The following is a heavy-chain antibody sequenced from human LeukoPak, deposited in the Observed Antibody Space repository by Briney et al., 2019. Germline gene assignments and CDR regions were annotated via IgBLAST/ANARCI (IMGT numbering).Heavy chain of an antibody. Sequence: GASVKVSCKASGYTFTGYYMHWVRQAPGQGLEWMGWINPNSGGTNYAQKFQGRVTITTDESTSTAYMELSSLRSEDTAVYYCARDAGYCSSTSCSSVDFWSDYFDYWGQGTLVTVSS. CDR3: ARDAGYCSSTSCSSVDFWSDYFDY. V-gene: IGHV1-2*02. CDR2: INPNSGGT. CDR1: GYTFTGYY. J-gene: IGHJ4*02. D-gene: IGHD2-2*01.